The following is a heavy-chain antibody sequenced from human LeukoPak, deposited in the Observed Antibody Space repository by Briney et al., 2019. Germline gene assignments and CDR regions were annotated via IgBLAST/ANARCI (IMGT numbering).Heavy chain of an antibody. Sequence: PGESLRLSCAASGFTFSSYEMNWVRQAPAKGQELDSYISSSGSTIYYSDSVKGRCTVTRDNAKNSLYLQMNSLRAEDTAVYYCAREPLEALADTSDYWGQGTLVTVSS. J-gene: IGHJ4*02. CDR3: AREPLEALADTSDY. D-gene: IGHD6-19*01. CDR2: ISSSGSTI. CDR1: GFTFSSYE. V-gene: IGHV3-48*03.